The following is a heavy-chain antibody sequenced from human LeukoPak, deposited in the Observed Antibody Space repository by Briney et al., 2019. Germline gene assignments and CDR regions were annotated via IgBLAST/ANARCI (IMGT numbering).Heavy chain of an antibody. J-gene: IGHJ4*02. D-gene: IGHD3-10*01. V-gene: IGHV6-1*01. CDR3: ARSMVRGKMGGFDY. CDR1: GDSVYSNSAA. CDR2: TYYRSKWYN. Sequence: SQTLSLTCAISGDSVYSNSAAWNWIRQSPSRGLEWLGRTYYRSKWYNDYAVSVKSRITINPDTSKNQFSLQLNSVTPEDTAVYYCARSMVRGKMGGFDYWGQGTLVTVSS.